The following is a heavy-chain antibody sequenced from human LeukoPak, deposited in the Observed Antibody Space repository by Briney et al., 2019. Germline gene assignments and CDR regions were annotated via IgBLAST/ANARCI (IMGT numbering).Heavy chain of an antibody. CDR3: ARSPDIVVVVAATHYYYYYMDV. Sequence: PGGSLRLSCAASGFTFSSYSMNWVRQAPGKGREWVSYISSSSSTIYYADSVKGRFTISRDNAKNSLYLQMNSLRAEDTAVYYCARSPDIVVVVAATHYYYYYMDVWGKGTTVTVSS. J-gene: IGHJ6*03. CDR2: ISSSSSTI. CDR1: GFTFSSYS. V-gene: IGHV3-48*01. D-gene: IGHD2-15*01.